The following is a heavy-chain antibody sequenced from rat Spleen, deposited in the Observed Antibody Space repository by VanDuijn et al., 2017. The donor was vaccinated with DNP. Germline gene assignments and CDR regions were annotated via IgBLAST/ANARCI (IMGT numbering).Heavy chain of an antibody. CDR1: GFTFSAYY. Sequence: EVQLAESGGGLVQPGRSLKLSCAASGFTFSAYYMAWVRQAPAKGLEWVAYIGSAAYAPYYGDSVKGRFTISRDNAKSTLYLQMNSLRSEDMATYYCTTSGYGYDGYPFAYWGQGTLVTVSS. CDR2: IGSAAYAP. CDR3: TTSGYGYDGYPFAY. V-gene: IGHV5-27*01. D-gene: IGHD1-12*03. J-gene: IGHJ3*01.